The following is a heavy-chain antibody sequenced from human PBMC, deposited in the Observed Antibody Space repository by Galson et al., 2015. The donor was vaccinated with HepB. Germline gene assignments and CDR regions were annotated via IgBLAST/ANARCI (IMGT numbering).Heavy chain of an antibody. CDR3: ARGGGDYIWGSYRSDY. D-gene: IGHD3-16*02. J-gene: IGHJ4*02. CDR1: GFTFSSYA. V-gene: IGHV3-30-3*01. CDR2: ISYDGSNK. Sequence: SLRLSCAASGFTFSSYAMHWVRQAPGKGLEWVAVISYDGSNKYYADSVKGRFTISRDNSKNTLYLQMNSLRAEDTAVYYCARGGGDYIWGSYRSDYWGQGTLVTVSS.